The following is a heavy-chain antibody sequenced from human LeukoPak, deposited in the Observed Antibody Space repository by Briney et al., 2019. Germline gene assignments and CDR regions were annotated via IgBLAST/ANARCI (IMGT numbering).Heavy chain of an antibody. CDR1: GFTVSNNY. Sequence: GGSLRLSCAASGFTVSNNYMSWVRQVPGKGPKGVSGILDNGDTNYEDSVKGRFTISRDNSKSTLYLQMSSLRADDTAVYYCVRGRLFRGGFDSWGQGTLVTVS. D-gene: IGHD2-15*01. V-gene: IGHV3-53*01. CDR3: VRGRLFRGGFDS. J-gene: IGHJ4*02. CDR2: ILDNGDT.